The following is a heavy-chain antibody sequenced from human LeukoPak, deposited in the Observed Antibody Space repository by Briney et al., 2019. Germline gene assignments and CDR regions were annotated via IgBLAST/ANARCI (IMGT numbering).Heavy chain of an antibody. D-gene: IGHD1-26*01. Sequence: PGGSLRLSCAASGFTFSYYWMSWVRQAPGKGLEWVANIKQDGSEKYYVDSVKGRFSISRDNAKDSVYLQMNSLRAEDTAVYYCARLMGERSLFDYWGQGVLVTVSS. CDR1: GFTFSYYW. CDR3: ARLMGERSLFDY. J-gene: IGHJ4*02. CDR2: IKQDGSEK. V-gene: IGHV3-7*02.